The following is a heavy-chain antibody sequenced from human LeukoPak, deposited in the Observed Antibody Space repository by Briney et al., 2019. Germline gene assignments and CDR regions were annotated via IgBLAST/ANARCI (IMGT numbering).Heavy chain of an antibody. J-gene: IGHJ4*02. CDR2: IISSGSVI. CDR1: GFTFSSYE. V-gene: IGHV3-48*03. D-gene: IGHD3-10*01. Sequence: GGSLRLSCAASGFTFSSYEMIWVRQAPGKGLEWVSYIISSGSVIYYADSVKGRFTISRDNAKNSLYLQMNSLRAEDMAVYYCARMGLKLEFDYWGQGTLVTVSS. CDR3: ARMGLKLEFDY.